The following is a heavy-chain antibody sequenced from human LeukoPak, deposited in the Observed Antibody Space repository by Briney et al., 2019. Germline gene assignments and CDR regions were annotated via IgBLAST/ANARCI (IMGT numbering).Heavy chain of an antibody. V-gene: IGHV3-23*01. D-gene: IGHD3-22*01. J-gene: IGHJ4*02. CDR2: ISGSGGST. CDR3: AKVQEHSSGYYFDY. CDR1: GFTFSSYA. Sequence: GGSLRLSCAASGFTFSSYAMSRVRQAPGKGLEWVSAISGSGGSTYYADSVKGRFTISRDNSKNTLYLQMNSLRAEDTAVYYCAKVQEHSSGYYFDYWGQGTLVTVSS.